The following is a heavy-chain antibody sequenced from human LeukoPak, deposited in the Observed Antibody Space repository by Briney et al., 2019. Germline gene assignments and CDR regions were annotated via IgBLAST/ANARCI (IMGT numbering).Heavy chain of an antibody. CDR2: ISNSGSYT. CDR1: GFSFSDNY. D-gene: IGHD6-19*01. J-gene: IGHJ4*02. Sequence: GGTLRLSCAASGFSFSDNYMSWIRQAPGKGLEWVSYISNSGSYTNYPDSVKGRFTISRDNAKNSLYLQMNSLRDEDTAVYYCARARGAGPGGHFDYWGQGTLVTVSS. V-gene: IGHV3-11*05. CDR3: ARARGAGPGGHFDY.